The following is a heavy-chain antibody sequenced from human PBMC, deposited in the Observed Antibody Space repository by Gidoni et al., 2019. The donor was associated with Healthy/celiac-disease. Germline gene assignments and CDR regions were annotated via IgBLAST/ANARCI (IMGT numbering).Heavy chain of an antibody. J-gene: IGHJ6*02. V-gene: IGHV1-69*01. CDR2: IIPIFGTA. CDR3: AREPRGHSGYDYGYYYGMDV. CDR1: GCTFSSYA. Sequence: QVQLVQSGAEVKKPGSSVKVSCKASGCTFSSYAIRWVRQAPGQALEWMGGIIPIFGTANYAQKFQGRVTITADESTSTAYMELSSLRSEDTAVYYCAREPRGHSGYDYGYYYGMDVWGQGTTVTVSS. D-gene: IGHD5-12*01.